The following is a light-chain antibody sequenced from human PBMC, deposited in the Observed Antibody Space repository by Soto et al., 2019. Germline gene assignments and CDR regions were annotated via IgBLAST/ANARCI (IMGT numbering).Light chain of an antibody. J-gene: IGKJ1*01. Sequence: EIGMSQSPVTLSVSPGERATLSCRASQSVRRDLAWYQQKPGQPPRLLMYGASTRATGTPARFSGSGSGTEFTLTISSLQSEDFAVYYCQQYNNWPRTFGQGTMVDIK. V-gene: IGKV3-15*01. CDR1: QSVRRD. CDR2: GAS. CDR3: QQYNNWPRT.